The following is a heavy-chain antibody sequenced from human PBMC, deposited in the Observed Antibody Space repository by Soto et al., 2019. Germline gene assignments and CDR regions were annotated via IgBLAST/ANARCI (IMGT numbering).Heavy chain of an antibody. CDR1: EGTFNSYA. CDR3: ASGASRWYPYFFDS. CDR2: IIPYYNTL. V-gene: IGHV1-69*01. D-gene: IGHD6-13*01. Sequence: QAQVVQSGAEVRKPGSSVKLSCKASEGTFNSYAIAWVRQAPGQGLEWMGGIIPYYNTLNYAQKFQDRVTITADDSTNAVYMELSSLRSDDTAVYFCASGASRWYPYFFDSWAQGTLVTVST. J-gene: IGHJ4*02.